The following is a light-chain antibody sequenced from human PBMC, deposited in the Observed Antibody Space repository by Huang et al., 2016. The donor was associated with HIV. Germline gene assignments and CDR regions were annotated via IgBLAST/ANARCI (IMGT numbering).Light chain of an antibody. CDR3: MQALQTPRT. J-gene: IGKJ2*01. CDR1: QSLLHSNGYNY. CDR2: LGS. Sequence: DIVMTQSPLSLPVTPGEPVSISCRSSQSLLHSNGYNYLDWYLQNPGQFPQLLTYLGSNRASGVPDRFSGSGSGTHFTLQISRVDAEDVGVYYCMQALQTPRTFGQGTKLEIK. V-gene: IGKV2-28*01.